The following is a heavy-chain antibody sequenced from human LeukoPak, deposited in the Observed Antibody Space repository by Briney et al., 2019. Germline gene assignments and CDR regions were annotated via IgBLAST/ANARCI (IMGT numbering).Heavy chain of an antibody. D-gene: IGHD3-3*01. CDR1: GFTFSSYG. CDR3: ARAGRFLEWLSYDY. V-gene: IGHV3-33*01. J-gene: IGHJ4*02. CDR2: IWYDGSNK. Sequence: PGGSLRLSCAASGFTFSSYGMHWVRQAPGKGLEWVAVIWYDGSNKYYADSVKGRFTISGDNSKNTLHLQMNSLRAEDTAVYYCARAGRFLEWLSYDYWGQGTLVTVSS.